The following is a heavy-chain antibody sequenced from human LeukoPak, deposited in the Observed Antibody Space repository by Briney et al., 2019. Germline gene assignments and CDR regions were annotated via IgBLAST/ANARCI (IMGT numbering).Heavy chain of an antibody. CDR2: IKQDGSEK. J-gene: IGHJ4*02. CDR1: GFTFSSYW. CDR3: ARVPHGFGDYYFDY. D-gene: IGHD3-10*01. V-gene: IGHV3-7*01. Sequence: GGSLRLSCAASGFTFSSYWMSWVRQAPGKGLEWVANIKQDGSEKYYVDSVKGRFTISRDNAKNSLYLQMNSLRAEDTAVYYCARVPHGFGDYYFDYWGQGTLVTVSS.